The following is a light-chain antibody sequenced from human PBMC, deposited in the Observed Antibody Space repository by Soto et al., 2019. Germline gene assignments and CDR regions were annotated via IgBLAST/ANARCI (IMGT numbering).Light chain of an antibody. Sequence: QSALTQPPSASGTPGQRVTISCSGSGSSIGTNTVNWYRQLPGTAPKLLIYGNNQRPSGVPDLFSGSKSGTSASLAISGLQSEDEADYYCAAWDDSLNGVVFGGGTKVTVL. CDR2: GNN. CDR1: GSSIGTNT. J-gene: IGLJ2*01. CDR3: AAWDDSLNGVV. V-gene: IGLV1-44*01.